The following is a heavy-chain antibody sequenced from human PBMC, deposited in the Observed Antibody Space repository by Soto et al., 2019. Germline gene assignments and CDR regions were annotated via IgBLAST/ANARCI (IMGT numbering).Heavy chain of an antibody. V-gene: IGHV4-59*01. Sequence: SETLSLTCTVSGGSISSYYWSWIRQPPGKGLEWIGYIYYSGSTNYNPSLKSRVTISVDTSKNQFSLKLSSVTAADTAVYYCARDRRGYSFGFDYWGQGTLVTVSS. CDR1: GGSISSYY. D-gene: IGHD5-18*01. CDR3: ARDRRGYSFGFDY. CDR2: IYYSGST. J-gene: IGHJ4*02.